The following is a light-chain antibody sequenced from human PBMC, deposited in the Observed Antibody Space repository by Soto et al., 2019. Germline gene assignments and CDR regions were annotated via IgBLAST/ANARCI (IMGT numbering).Light chain of an antibody. V-gene: IGKV1-9*01. Sequence: DIHLTQSPSFLSASVGDRVTITCRASQDISTYLVWYQQKPGRAPKLLIYAASALQSGVPSRFSGSGSGTEFTLTISSLQPEDFATYYCQQFNSYPLMYAFGQGTKLEIK. J-gene: IGKJ2*01. CDR2: AAS. CDR1: QDISTY. CDR3: QQFNSYPLMYA.